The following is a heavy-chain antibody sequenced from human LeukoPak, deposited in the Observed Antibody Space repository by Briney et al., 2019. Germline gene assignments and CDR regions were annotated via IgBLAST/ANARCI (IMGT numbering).Heavy chain of an antibody. J-gene: IGHJ6*03. CDR1: GGSISSYY. V-gene: IGHV4-59*01. D-gene: IGHD3-22*01. CDR2: IYYSGST. CDR3: TRGSIAYYYMDV. Sequence: SETLSLTCTVSGGSISSYYWSWIRQPPGKGPEGIGNIYYSGSTNYNPSLKSRVTISVDTSKNQFSLKLSSVTAADTAVYYCTRGSIAYYYMDVWGKGTTVTISS.